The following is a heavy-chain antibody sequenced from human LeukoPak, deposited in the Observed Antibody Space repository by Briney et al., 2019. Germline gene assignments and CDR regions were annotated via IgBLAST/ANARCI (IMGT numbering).Heavy chain of an antibody. Sequence: GASVKVSCKVSGYTLTELSMHWVRQAPGKGLGWMGGFDPEDGETIYAQKFQGRVTMTEDTSTDTAYMELSSLRSEDTAVYYCATDRPRLAAAGTPLHPPNDYWGQGTLVTVSS. CDR1: GYTLTELS. CDR2: FDPEDGET. D-gene: IGHD6-13*01. CDR3: ATDRPRLAAAGTPLHPPNDY. V-gene: IGHV1-24*01. J-gene: IGHJ4*02.